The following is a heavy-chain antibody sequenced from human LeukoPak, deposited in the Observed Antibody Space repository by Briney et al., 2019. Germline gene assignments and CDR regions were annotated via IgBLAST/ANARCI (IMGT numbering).Heavy chain of an antibody. D-gene: IGHD7-27*01. CDR1: GFTFSSNW. CDR3: ARPLGPSVDFDY. Sequence: GESLRLSCAASGFTFSSNWMHWVRQAPGKGLVWVSRISGDGSRTDYADSVKGRFTISRDNRKNTLYLQMNSLRAEDTAVYYCARPLGPSVDFDYWGQGTLVTVSS. CDR2: ISGDGSRT. V-gene: IGHV3-74*01. J-gene: IGHJ4*02.